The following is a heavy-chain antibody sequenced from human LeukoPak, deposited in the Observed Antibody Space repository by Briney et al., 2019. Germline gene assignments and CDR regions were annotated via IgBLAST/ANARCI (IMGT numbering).Heavy chain of an antibody. D-gene: IGHD6-13*01. CDR3: ARRKEGDSSSWYIDWFDP. V-gene: IGHV4-59*12. CDR2: IYYSGST. CDR1: GGSISSYY. J-gene: IGHJ5*02. Sequence: TPLETLSLTCTVSGGSISSYYWSWIRQPPGKGLEWIGYIYYSGSTNYNPSLKSRVTISVDTPKNQFSLKLSSVTAADTAVYYCARRKEGDSSSWYIDWFDPWGQGTLVTVSS.